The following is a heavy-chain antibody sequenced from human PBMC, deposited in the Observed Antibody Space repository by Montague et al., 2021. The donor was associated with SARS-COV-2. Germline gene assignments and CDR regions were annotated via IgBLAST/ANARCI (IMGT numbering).Heavy chain of an antibody. CDR2: IFHTGGT. Sequence: SETLSLTCVVSSGSISSNKWWSWVRQPPGKGLEWIGEIFHTGGTNYDPSLRSRVIISVDKSRNQFSLKVTSVTAADTAVYYCASLGGLMCRPPAGYNWFDPWGQGTLVTVSS. CDR3: ASLGGLMCRPPAGYNWFDP. CDR1: SGSISSNKW. D-gene: IGHD6-6*01. V-gene: IGHV4-4*02. J-gene: IGHJ5*02.